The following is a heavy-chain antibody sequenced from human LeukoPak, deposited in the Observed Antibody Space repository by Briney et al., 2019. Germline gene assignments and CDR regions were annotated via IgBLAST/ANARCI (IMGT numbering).Heavy chain of an antibody. Sequence: PGGSLRLSCAASGFNFSSYAMHWVRQAPGKGLEWGAVISYDGSNKYYADSVKGRFTISRDNSKNTLYLQMNSLRAEDTAVYYCARDPSGQYCSSTSCLDNWFDPWGQGTLVTVSS. CDR1: GFNFSSYA. CDR3: ARDPSGQYCSSTSCLDNWFDP. V-gene: IGHV3-30-3*01. J-gene: IGHJ5*02. D-gene: IGHD2-2*01. CDR2: ISYDGSNK.